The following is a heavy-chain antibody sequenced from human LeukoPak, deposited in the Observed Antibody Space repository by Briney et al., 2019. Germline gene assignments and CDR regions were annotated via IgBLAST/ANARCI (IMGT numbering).Heavy chain of an antibody. J-gene: IGHJ4*02. CDR3: AREGYDSSGYCPYTFDY. V-gene: IGHV1-18*01. D-gene: IGHD3-22*01. CDR1: GYTFTSYG. CDR2: ISAYNGNT. Sequence: ASVKVSCKASGYTFTSYGISWVRQAPGQGLEWMGWISAYNGNTNYAQKLQGRVTMTTDTSTSTAYTELRSLRSDDTAVYYCAREGYDSSGYCPYTFDYWGQGTLVTVSS.